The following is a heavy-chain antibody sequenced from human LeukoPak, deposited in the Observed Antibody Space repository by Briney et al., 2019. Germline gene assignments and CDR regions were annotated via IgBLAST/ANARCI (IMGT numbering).Heavy chain of an antibody. CDR1: GVSISGYY. CDR3: ARDTAIGEGEFFFDY. CDR2: IYYSGST. Sequence: PSETLSLTCTVSGVSISGYYWSWIRQPPGKGLEWIGYIYYSGSTNYDPPLKGRVTISVDTSKNQFSLKLTSVTAADPAVYFCARDTAIGEGEFFFDYWGQGTLVTVSS. V-gene: IGHV4-59*01. D-gene: IGHD5-18*01. J-gene: IGHJ4*02.